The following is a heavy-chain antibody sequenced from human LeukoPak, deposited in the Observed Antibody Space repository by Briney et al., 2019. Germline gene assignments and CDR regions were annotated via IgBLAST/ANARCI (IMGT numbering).Heavy chain of an antibody. V-gene: IGHV4-34*01. J-gene: IGHJ4*02. CDR2: INHSGST. CDR3: ARGGGIQLWYPFDY. D-gene: IGHD5-18*01. CDR1: GGSFSGYY. Sequence: SETLSLTCAVYGGSFSGYYWSWIRQPPGKGLEWIGEINHSGSTIYNPSLKSRVTISVDTSKNQFSLKLSSVTAADTAVYYCARGGGIQLWYPFDYWGQGTLVTVSS.